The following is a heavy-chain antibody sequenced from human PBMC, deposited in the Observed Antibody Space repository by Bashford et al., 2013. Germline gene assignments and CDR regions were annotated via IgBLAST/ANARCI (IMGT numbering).Heavy chain of an antibody. CDR3: AKPKTGGNNLSFFDS. V-gene: IGHV3-23*01. CDR1: GFTFSSYA. Sequence: SGGSLRLSCAASGFTFSSYAMSWVRQAPGKGLEWVSAISGSGGTTYYADSVKGRFTISRDNSKNTLYLQMNTLRAEDTAVYYCAKPKTGGNNLSFFDSWGQGAPVTVSS. CDR2: ISGSGGTT. J-gene: IGHJ4*02. D-gene: IGHD4-23*01.